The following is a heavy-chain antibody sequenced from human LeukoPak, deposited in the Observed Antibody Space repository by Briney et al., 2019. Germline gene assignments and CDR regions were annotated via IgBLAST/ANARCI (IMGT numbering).Heavy chain of an antibody. CDR1: GGSFSGYY. Sequence: SETLSLTCAVYGGSFSGYYWSWIRQPPGKGLEWIGEINHSGSTNYNPSLKSRVTISVDTSKNQFSLELSSVTATDTAVYYCARVKDPGGYYYYYYMDIWGKGNTVTVSS. CDR2: INHSGST. D-gene: IGHD3-16*01. CDR3: ARVKDPGGYYYYYYMDI. V-gene: IGHV4-34*01. J-gene: IGHJ6*03.